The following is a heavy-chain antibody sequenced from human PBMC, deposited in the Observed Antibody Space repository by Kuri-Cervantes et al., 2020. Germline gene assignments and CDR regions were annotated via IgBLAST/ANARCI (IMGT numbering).Heavy chain of an antibody. D-gene: IGHD6-19*01. CDR2: ISSSSSYI. Sequence: GGSLRLSCAASGFTFSSYSMNWVRQAPGKGLEWVSSISSSSSYIYYADSVKGRFTISRDNAKNSLYLQMNSLRAEDTAVYYCARGRDRYRSGWYKQDSSGYFGPGFLNYWGQGTLVTVSS. J-gene: IGHJ4*02. V-gene: IGHV3-21*01. CDR1: GFTFSSYS. CDR3: ARGRDRYRSGWYKQDSSGYFGPGFLNY.